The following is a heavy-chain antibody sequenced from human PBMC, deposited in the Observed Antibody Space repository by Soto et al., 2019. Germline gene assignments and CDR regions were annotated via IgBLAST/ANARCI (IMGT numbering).Heavy chain of an antibody. CDR1: WFNFTKLC. D-gene: IGHD2-15*01. Sequence: PGQSLKISWQGSWFNFTKLCIGWVRQMPGKGLEWMGLIYPDDSDTIYSPSFRGQVTMSADKSINTAYLQWSSLKASDTATYYCARSIPQYWALFENWGQGTRVTVSS. CDR2: IYPDDSDT. V-gene: IGHV5-51*01. CDR3: ARSIPQYWALFEN. J-gene: IGHJ4*02.